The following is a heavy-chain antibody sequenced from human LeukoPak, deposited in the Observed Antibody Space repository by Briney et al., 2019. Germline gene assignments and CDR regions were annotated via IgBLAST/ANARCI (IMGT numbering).Heavy chain of an antibody. Sequence: PSETLSLXCTVSGGSISSYYWSWIRQTPGKGLEWIGYIYYSGSTNYNPSLKSRVTISVDTSKNQSSLKLSSVTAADTAVYYCARGRSPQAPLPDAFGIWGQGTMVTVSS. V-gene: IGHV4-59*01. D-gene: IGHD3-10*01. J-gene: IGHJ3*02. CDR2: IYYSGST. CDR1: GGSISSYY. CDR3: ARGRSPQAPLPDAFGI.